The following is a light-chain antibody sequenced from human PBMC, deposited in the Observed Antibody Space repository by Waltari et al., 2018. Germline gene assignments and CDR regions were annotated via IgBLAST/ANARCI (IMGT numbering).Light chain of an antibody. CDR3: AAWDDSLNGVV. CDR2: RNY. J-gene: IGLJ2*01. V-gene: IGLV1-47*01. Sequence: QSVLTQPPSASGTPGQRVSISCSGSSSNIGSNSVYWYQQLPGSAPKLLIYRNYQRPARVPDRFSGSKSGTSASLAISGLRSEDEADYDCAAWDDSLNGVVFGGGTKLTVL. CDR1: SSNIGSNS.